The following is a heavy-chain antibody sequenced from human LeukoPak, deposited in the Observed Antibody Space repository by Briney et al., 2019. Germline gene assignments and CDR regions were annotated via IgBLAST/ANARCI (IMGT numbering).Heavy chain of an antibody. Sequence: GGSLRLSCAASGFTFSDYYMSWIRQAPGKGLEWVSYISSSSSYTNYADSVKGRFTISRDNAKNSLYLQMNSLRAEDTAVYYCARDYDDCSGGSCYSSWFDPWGQGTLVTVSS. J-gene: IGHJ5*02. CDR3: ARDYDDCSGGSCYSSWFDP. D-gene: IGHD2-15*01. CDR1: GFTFSDYY. V-gene: IGHV3-11*05. CDR2: ISSSSSYT.